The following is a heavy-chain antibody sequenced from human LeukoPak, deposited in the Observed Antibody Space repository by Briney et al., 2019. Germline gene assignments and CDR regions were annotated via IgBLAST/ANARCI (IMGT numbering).Heavy chain of an antibody. CDR1: GFTFSSYW. D-gene: IGHD4-17*01. Sequence: QAGGSLRLSCAASGFTFSSYWMSWVRQAPGKGLEWVANIKQDGSEKYYVDSVKGRFTISRDNAKNSLYLQMNSLRAEDTAVYYCARYGGSATVTDYYYYGMDVWGQGTTVTVSS. CDR2: IKQDGSEK. V-gene: IGHV3-7*01. J-gene: IGHJ6*02. CDR3: ARYGGSATVTDYYYYGMDV.